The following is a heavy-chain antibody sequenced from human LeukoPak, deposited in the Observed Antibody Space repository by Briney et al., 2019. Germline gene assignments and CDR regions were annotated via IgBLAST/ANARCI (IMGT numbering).Heavy chain of an antibody. CDR3: AIAPYCSSTSCPNWFDP. CDR2: INPNSGGT. J-gene: IGHJ5*02. CDR1: GYTFTGYY. D-gene: IGHD2-2*01. V-gene: IGHV1-2*02. Sequence: ASVKVSCKASGYTFTGYYMHWVRPAPGQGLEWMGWINPNSGGTNYAQKFQGRVTMTRDTSISTAYMELSRLRSDDTAVYYCAIAPYCSSTSCPNWFDPWGQGTLVTVSS.